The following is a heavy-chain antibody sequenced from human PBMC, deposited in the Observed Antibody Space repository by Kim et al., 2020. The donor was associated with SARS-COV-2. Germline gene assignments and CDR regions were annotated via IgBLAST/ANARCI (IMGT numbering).Heavy chain of an antibody. D-gene: IGHD3-10*01. Sequence: KFQGRVTITRDTSASTAYMELSSLRSEDTAVYYCARVWGSGSYYNGVFDYWGQGTLVTVSS. V-gene: IGHV1-3*01. J-gene: IGHJ4*02. CDR3: ARVWGSGSYYNGVFDY.